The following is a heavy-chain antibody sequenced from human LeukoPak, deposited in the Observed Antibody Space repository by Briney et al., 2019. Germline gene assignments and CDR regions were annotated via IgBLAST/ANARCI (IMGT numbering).Heavy chain of an antibody. J-gene: IGHJ4*02. Sequence: SETLSLTCAVYGGSFSGYYWTWIRQPPGEGLEWIGETNYSGSTNFNPSLKSRVTISVDRTKNQFSLKLSSVTAADTAVYYCARGGRWLQAYVDYWGQGTLVTVSS. CDR2: TNYSGST. CDR3: ARGGRWLQAYVDY. V-gene: IGHV4-34*01. CDR1: GGSFSGYY. D-gene: IGHD5-24*01.